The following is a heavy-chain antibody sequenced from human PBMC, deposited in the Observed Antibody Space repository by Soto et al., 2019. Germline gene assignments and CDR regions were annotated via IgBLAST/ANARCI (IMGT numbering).Heavy chain of an antibody. CDR1: GYKFTSDW. J-gene: IGHJ3*02. CDR2: IYPGDSDT. CDR3: ATQAYYYDSSGYYYGVLDI. D-gene: IGHD3-22*01. Sequence: PGESLKISCKASGYKFTSDWIGWVRQMPGKGLEWMGVIYPGDSDTRYSPSFQGQVTISADKSISTAYLQWSSLKASDTAMYYCATQAYYYDSSGYYYGVLDIWGQGKMVTV. V-gene: IGHV5-51*01.